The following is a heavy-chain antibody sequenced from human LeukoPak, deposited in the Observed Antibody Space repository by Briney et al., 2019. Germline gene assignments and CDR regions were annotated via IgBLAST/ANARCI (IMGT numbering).Heavy chain of an antibody. CDR1: RFTFSSYW. CDR2: IKQDGSER. Sequence: GGSLRLSCAASRFTFSSYWVTWVRQAPGKGLEWVANIKQDGSERHYVDSVQGRFTISRDNAKNSLYLQMNSLRVEDTAVYYCARDVGYDSSGSYPYYFDYWGLGTLVTVSS. V-gene: IGHV3-7*05. D-gene: IGHD3-22*01. J-gene: IGHJ4*02. CDR3: ARDVGYDSSGSYPYYFDY.